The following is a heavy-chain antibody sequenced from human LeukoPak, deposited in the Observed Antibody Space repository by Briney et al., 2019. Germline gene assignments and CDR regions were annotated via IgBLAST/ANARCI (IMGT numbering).Heavy chain of an antibody. Sequence: GGSLRLSCGAAGFTFSSSAMHWVRQGRGKGLEWVAYIAHHGNNKYYADSVKGRFTISRDNSKGSLYLQMNSLRADDTAVYYCAKDGSWSCTDWGQGTLVRVSS. CDR3: AKDGSWSCTD. CDR1: GFTFSSSA. CDR2: IAHHGNNK. D-gene: IGHD2-8*02. V-gene: IGHV3-30*02. J-gene: IGHJ4*02.